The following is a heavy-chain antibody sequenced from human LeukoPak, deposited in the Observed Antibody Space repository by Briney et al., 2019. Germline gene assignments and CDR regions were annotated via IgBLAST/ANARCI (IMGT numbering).Heavy chain of an antibody. CDR1: GFSLSTSGMR. J-gene: IGHJ4*02. D-gene: IGHD3-16*02. CDR3: AREGGIMITFGGVIEPYYFDY. CDR2: IDWDDDK. Sequence: SGPALVKPTQTLTLTCTFSGFSLSTSGMRVSWIRQPPGKALEWLARIDWDDDKFYSTSLKTRLTLSKDTSKNQVVLTMTNMDPVDTATYYCAREGGIMITFGGVIEPYYFDYWGQGTLVTVSS. V-gene: IGHV2-70*04.